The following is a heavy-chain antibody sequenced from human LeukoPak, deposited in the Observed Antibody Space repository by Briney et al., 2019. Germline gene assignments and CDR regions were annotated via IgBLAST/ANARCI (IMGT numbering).Heavy chain of an antibody. D-gene: IGHD4-11*01. V-gene: IGHV3-23*01. CDR1: GFTFSSYE. CDR2: ISGSGGST. J-gene: IGHJ6*02. CDR3: AKALSSTALNGMDV. Sequence: PGGSLRLSCAASGFTFSSYEMNWVRQAPGKGLEWVTAISGSGGSTYYADSVKGRFTISRDNSKNTLYLQMYSLRAEDTALYYCAKALSSTALNGMDVWGQGTTVTVSS.